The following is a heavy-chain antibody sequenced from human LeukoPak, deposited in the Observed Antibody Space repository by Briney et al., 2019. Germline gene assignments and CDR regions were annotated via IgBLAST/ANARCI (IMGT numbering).Heavy chain of an antibody. D-gene: IGHD6-6*01. Sequence: GGSLRLSCAASGFTFGGYDMNWVRQAPGKGLEWVTSISGSSSYIYYADSMKGRFTISRDNGKNSLYLQMNSLRAEDTAVYFCARGSSNVAARNNWFDPWGQGTPVTVSS. V-gene: IGHV3-21*01. J-gene: IGHJ5*02. CDR3: ARGSSNVAARNNWFDP. CDR2: ISGSSSYI. CDR1: GFTFGGYD.